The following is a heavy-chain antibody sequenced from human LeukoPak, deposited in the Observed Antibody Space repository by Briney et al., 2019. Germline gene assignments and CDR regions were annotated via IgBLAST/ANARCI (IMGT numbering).Heavy chain of an antibody. Sequence: SETLSLTCTVSGGSISSYYWSWIRQPPGKGLEWIGSIYYSGSTYYNPSLKSRVTISVDTSKNQFSLKLSSVTAADTAVYYCARQRGNYYDSSGYYYVGDWGQGTLVTVSS. CDR2: IYYSGST. V-gene: IGHV4-59*05. CDR3: ARQRGNYYDSSGYYYVGD. CDR1: GGSISSYY. J-gene: IGHJ4*02. D-gene: IGHD3-22*01.